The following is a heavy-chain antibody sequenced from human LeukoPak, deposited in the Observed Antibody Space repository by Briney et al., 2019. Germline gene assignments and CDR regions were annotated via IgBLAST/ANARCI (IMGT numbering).Heavy chain of an antibody. D-gene: IGHD3-9*01. CDR1: GFTFSNYA. Sequence: GSLRLSCAASGFTFSNYAMHWVRQAPGKGLEWVAVISFDRSTTYNADSVKGRFTISRDDSRNTLYLQMSSLSPEDTAVYYCARGGPPRHFDWLVDFWGQGTLVTVSS. CDR2: ISFDRSTT. J-gene: IGHJ4*02. V-gene: IGHV3-30-3*01. CDR3: ARGGPPRHFDWLVDF.